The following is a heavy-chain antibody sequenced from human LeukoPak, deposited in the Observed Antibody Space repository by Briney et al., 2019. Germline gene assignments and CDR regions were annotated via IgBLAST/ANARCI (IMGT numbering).Heavy chain of an antibody. J-gene: IGHJ6*02. CDR1: GFTFSSYS. Sequence: PGGSLRLSCAASGFTFSSYSMNWVRQAPGKGLEWVSSISSSSSYIYYADSVKGRFTISSDNAKNSLYLQMNSLRAEDTAVYYCARAALPGSYYYYGMDVWGQGTTVTVSS. D-gene: IGHD7-27*01. V-gene: IGHV3-21*01. CDR2: ISSSSSYI. CDR3: ARAALPGSYYYYGMDV.